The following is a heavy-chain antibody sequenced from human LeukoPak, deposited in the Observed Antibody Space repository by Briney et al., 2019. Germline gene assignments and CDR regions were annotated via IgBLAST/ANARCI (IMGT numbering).Heavy chain of an antibody. V-gene: IGHV3-66*01. CDR3: ATGNQWLAFDY. J-gene: IGHJ4*02. D-gene: IGHD6-19*01. CDR1: GFTVSGNY. Sequence: GGSLRLSCAASGFTVSGNYMSWVRQAPGKGLDWVSVIHSGDNTNSAASVKGRFTISRDYSKNTLYLQMSSLRAEDTAVYYCATGNQWLAFDYWGQGTLVTVSS. CDR2: IHSGDNT.